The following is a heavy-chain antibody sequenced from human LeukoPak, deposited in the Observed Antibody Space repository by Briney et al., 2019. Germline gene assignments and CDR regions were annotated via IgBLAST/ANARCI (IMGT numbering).Heavy chain of an antibody. D-gene: IGHD1-1*01. CDR2: ISKSGGIT. CDR1: GFTFTNYA. J-gene: IGHJ4*02. CDR3: AKDASTTNNFYFFDY. V-gene: IGHV3-23*01. Sequence: GGSLRLSCAASGFTFTNYAMTWVRQAPGKGLEWISGISKSGGITFYADSVKGRFTISRDTSKSAVYLQMNNLRAEDTAIYYCAKDASTTNNFYFFDYWGQGALATISS.